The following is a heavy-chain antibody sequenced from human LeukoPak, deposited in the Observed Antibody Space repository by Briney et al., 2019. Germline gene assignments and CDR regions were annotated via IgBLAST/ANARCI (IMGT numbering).Heavy chain of an antibody. V-gene: IGHV3-23*01. CDR3: AKDIEVAITGHYFDL. Sequence: GGSLRLSCAASGFTFSSYAMSWVRQAPGKGLEWVSAISGSGFSTHYADSVKGRFTISRDNSKTTLFLQMNSLRAEDTALYYCAKDIEVAITGHYFDLWGRGTLVAVSS. J-gene: IGHJ2*01. D-gene: IGHD3-22*01. CDR1: GFTFSSYA. CDR2: ISGSGFST.